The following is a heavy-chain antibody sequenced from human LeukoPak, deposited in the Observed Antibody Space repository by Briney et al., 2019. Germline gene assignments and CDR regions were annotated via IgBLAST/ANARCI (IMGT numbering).Heavy chain of an antibody. D-gene: IGHD5-24*01. CDR1: GGSISSSSYC. V-gene: IGHV4-39*01. J-gene: IGHJ4*02. CDR2: IYYSGST. CDR3: ARGGGYNSPFGY. Sequence: SETLSLTCTVSGGSISSSSYCWGWIRQPPGKGLEWIGSIYYSGSTYYNPSLKSRVTISVDTSKNQFSPKLSSVTAADTAVYYCARGGGYNSPFGYWGQGTLVTVSS.